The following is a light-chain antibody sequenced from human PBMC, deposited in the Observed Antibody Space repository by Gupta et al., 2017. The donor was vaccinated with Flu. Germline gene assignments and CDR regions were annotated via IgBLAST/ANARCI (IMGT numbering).Light chain of an antibody. Sequence: ELEMPQSPANMSVSPGERATRSCRASQKIGSFLAWYQQKPGEAPMLIIYGASNRATGIPGGFGGGGEGTVVILTRGGGHAGVCEFEYVQQNDSMSSFGQGTQLDTK. J-gene: IGKJ2*01. CDR3: QQNDSMSS. CDR2: GAS. CDR1: QKIGSF. V-gene: IGKV3-15*01.